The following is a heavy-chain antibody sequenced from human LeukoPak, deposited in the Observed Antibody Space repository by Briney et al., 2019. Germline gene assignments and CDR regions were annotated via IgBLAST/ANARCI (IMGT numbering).Heavy chain of an antibody. V-gene: IGHV3-23*01. D-gene: IGHD3-3*01. CDR1: GFTFSTYA. J-gene: IGHJ4*02. Sequence: GGSLRLSCVASGFTFSTYAMIWVRQAPGKGLEWVSAISNTGENTYFADPVKGRFSISRDNSKNTVYLQMSGLRAEDTAVYYCAKDGGYWGQGTLVTVSP. CDR2: ISNTGENT. CDR3: AKDGGY.